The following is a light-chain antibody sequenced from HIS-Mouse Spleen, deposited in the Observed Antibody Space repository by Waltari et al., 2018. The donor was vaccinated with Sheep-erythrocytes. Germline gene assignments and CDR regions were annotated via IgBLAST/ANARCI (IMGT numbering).Light chain of an antibody. CDR2: KAS. CDR1: QSISSW. Sequence: DIQMTQSPSTLSASVGDRVTITCRASQSISSWLAWYQQKPGKAPKLLIYKASSLESGVPSRFSGSGYGTEFTLTISSLQPDDFATYYCQQNNSYSRTFGQGTKLEIK. CDR3: QQNNSYSRT. J-gene: IGKJ2*01. V-gene: IGKV1-5*03.